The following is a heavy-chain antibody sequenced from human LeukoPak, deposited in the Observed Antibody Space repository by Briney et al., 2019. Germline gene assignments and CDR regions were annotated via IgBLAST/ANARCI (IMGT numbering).Heavy chain of an antibody. CDR1: GFTFSSYS. CDR3: ARGPSSGYYFEY. Sequence: GGSLRLSCAASGFTFSSYSMNWVRQAPGKGLEWVSYISSSSSTIYYADSVKGRFTISRDNSKNTLYLQMNSLRTEDTAVYYCARGPSSGYYFEYWGQGTLVTVSS. D-gene: IGHD3-22*01. J-gene: IGHJ4*02. CDR2: ISSSSSTI. V-gene: IGHV3-48*01.